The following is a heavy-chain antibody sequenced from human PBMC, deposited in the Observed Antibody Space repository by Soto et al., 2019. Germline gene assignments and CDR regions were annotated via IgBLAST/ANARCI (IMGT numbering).Heavy chain of an antibody. V-gene: IGHV4-38-2*02. CDR1: GYSISSGYY. CDR2: VYLSGVT. J-gene: IGHJ4*02. CDR3: ARDDRDSTSPTFDY. D-gene: IGHD6-6*01. Sequence: SETLSLTCAVSGYSISSGYYWGWIRQSPGKGLEWIGSVYLSGVTYFNPSLKSRVTISVDTSKNQFSLKLNSMTAADTAVYYCARDDRDSTSPTFDYWGQGVLVTVSS.